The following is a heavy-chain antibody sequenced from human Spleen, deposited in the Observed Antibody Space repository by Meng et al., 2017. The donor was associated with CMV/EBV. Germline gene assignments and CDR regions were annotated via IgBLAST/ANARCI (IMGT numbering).Heavy chain of an antibody. V-gene: IGHV4-61*01. CDR1: GGSVSSGSYY. CDR2: IYYSGST. J-gene: IGHJ4*01. CDR3: ARDGGDRGFDY. Sequence: CTVSGGSVSSGSYYWSWIRQPPGKGLEWIGYIYYSGSTNYNPSLKSRVTISVDTSKNQFSLKLSSVTAADTAVYYCARDGGDRGFDYWGHGTLVTVSS. D-gene: IGHD3-10*01.